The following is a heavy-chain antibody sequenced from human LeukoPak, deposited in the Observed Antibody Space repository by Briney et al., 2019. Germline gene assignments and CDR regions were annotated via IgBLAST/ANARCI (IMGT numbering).Heavy chain of an antibody. D-gene: IGHD2-15*01. J-gene: IGHJ5*02. CDR3: ATSGVLYWIQT. CDR2: IYHTGNT. V-gene: IGHV4-38-2*01. CDR1: GYSLSDGFY. Sequence: SETLSLTCSVSGYSLSDGFYWGCIRQPPGKCLEWIGTIYHTGNTYYNPSLESRITISVDTSKNQFSLKLTSVTATDTAVYYCATSGVLYWIQTWGQGTLVTV.